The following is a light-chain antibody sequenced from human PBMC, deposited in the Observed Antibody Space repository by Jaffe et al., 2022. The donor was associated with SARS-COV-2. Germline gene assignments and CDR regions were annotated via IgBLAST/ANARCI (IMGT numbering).Light chain of an antibody. CDR2: TAS. J-gene: IGKJ2*01. Sequence: DIQLTQSPSFLSASVGDRVTITCRASQDISNFLAWYQQKPGNAPKLLIYTASTLESGVPPRFSGSGAGTEFTLTINSLQPEDFATYYCQQFSSYPFTFGQGTKLDIK. V-gene: IGKV1-9*01. CDR3: QQFSSYPFT. CDR1: QDISNF.